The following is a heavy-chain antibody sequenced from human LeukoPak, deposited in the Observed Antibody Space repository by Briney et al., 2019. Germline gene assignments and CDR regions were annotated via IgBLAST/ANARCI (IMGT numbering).Heavy chain of an antibody. J-gene: IGHJ4*02. CDR1: GDSVSSNSAT. CDR3: ARDLLRSGSYFDY. D-gene: IGHD1-26*01. CDR2: TYYRSKWYN. V-gene: IGHV6-1*01. Sequence: SQTLPLTCAVSGDSVSSNSATWNWLRQSPSRGLEWLGRTYYRSKWYNDYAVSVKSRITINPDTSKNQFSLQLYSVTPEDTAVYYCARDLLRSGSYFDYWGQGSLVTVSS.